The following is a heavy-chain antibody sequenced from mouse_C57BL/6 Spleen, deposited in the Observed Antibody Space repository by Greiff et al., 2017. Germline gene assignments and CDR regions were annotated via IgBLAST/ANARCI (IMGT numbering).Heavy chain of an antibody. CDR3: ARWDYYGYDDAMDY. Sequence: QVQLKESGAELVRPGASVKLSCKASGYTFTDYYINWVKQRPGQGLEWIARIYPGSGNTYYNEKFKGKATLTAEKSSSTAYMQLSSLTSEDSAVYFCARWDYYGYDDAMDYWGQGTSVTVSS. D-gene: IGHD2-2*01. CDR1: GYTFTDYY. CDR2: IYPGSGNT. J-gene: IGHJ4*01. V-gene: IGHV1-76*01.